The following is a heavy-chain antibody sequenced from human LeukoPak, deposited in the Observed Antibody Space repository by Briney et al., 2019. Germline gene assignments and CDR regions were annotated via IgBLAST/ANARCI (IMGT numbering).Heavy chain of an antibody. CDR1: GYTFTGYY. CDR2: INPNSGGT. CDR3: ARDIVSSFLKGATVTHVFDY. Sequence: RASVKVSCKASGYTFTGYYIHWVRQAPGQGLEWMGWINPNSGGTNYTQKFQGWVTMTRDTSISTVYMELSRLRSDDTAVYYCARDIVSSFLKGATVTHVFDYWGQGTLVTVSS. J-gene: IGHJ4*02. D-gene: IGHD4-17*01. V-gene: IGHV1-2*04.